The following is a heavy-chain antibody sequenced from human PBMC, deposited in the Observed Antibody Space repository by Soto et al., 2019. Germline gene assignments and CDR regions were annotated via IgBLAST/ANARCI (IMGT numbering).Heavy chain of an antibody. CDR1: GGSISSSSYY. CDR2: IYYSGST. J-gene: IGHJ4*02. CDR3: ARQPMPRMITIFGVVTAPYDY. D-gene: IGHD3-3*01. Sequence: SETLSLTCTVSGGSISSSSYYWGWIRQPPGKGLEWIGSIYYSGSTYYNPSLKSRVTISVDTSKNQFSLKLSSVTAADTAVYYCARQPMPRMITIFGVVTAPYDYWGQGTLVTVSS. V-gene: IGHV4-39*01.